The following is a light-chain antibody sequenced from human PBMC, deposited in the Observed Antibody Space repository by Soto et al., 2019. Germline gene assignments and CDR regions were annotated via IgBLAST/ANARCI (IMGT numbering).Light chain of an antibody. J-gene: IGKJ5*01. CDR3: QQYGSSAT. CDR2: GAS. V-gene: IGKV3-20*01. CDR1: QSVSSGY. Sequence: EIVLTQSPGTLSLSPGERATLSCRASQSVSSGYLAWYQQKNGQAPRLLIYGASSRAPGIPDRFSGSGSGTDFTLTISRLEPEDFAVYYCQQYGSSATFGQGTRLEIK.